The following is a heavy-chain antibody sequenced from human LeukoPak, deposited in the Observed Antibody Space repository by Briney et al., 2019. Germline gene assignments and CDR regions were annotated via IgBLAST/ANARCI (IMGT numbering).Heavy chain of an antibody. J-gene: IGHJ6*02. CDR2: IYPGDSDT. V-gene: IGHV5-51*01. Sequence: GESLKISCKGSGYSFTSYWIGWVRQMPGKGLEWMGIIYPGDSDTRYSPSLQGQVTISADKSISTAYLQWSSLKASDTAMYYCARHPYYYDSSGLPYYYYGMDVWGQGTTVTVSS. CDR1: GYSFTSYW. D-gene: IGHD3-22*01. CDR3: ARHPYYYDSSGLPYYYYGMDV.